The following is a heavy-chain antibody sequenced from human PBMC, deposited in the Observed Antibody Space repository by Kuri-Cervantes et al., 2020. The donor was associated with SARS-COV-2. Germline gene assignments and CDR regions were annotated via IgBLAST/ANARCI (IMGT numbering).Heavy chain of an antibody. D-gene: IGHD3-10*01. V-gene: IGHV6-1*01. CDR1: GDCVSSNSAA. CDR2: TYYRSKWYN. Sequence: SETLSLTCAISGDCVSSNSAAWNWIRQSPSRGLEWLGRTYYRSKWYNDYAVSVKSRITINPDTSKNQFSLQLNSVTPEDTAVYYCARDLFTMVRGVNYYYGMDVWGQGTTVTVSS. J-gene: IGHJ6*02. CDR3: ARDLFTMVRGVNYYYGMDV.